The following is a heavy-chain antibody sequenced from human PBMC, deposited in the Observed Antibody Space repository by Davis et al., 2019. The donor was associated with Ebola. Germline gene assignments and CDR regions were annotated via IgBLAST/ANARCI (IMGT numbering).Heavy chain of an antibody. CDR1: GYSFTNYW. D-gene: IGHD6-19*01. CDR3: ARDAYSNAWSLDY. J-gene: IGHJ4*02. Sequence: KVSCKGSGYSFTNYWIGWVRQMPGKGLEWMGIIYPGDSDTRYSPSFQGQVTISADKSISTAYLQWSSLKASDTAMYYCARDAYSNAWSLDYWGQGTLVTVSS. V-gene: IGHV5-51*01. CDR2: IYPGDSDT.